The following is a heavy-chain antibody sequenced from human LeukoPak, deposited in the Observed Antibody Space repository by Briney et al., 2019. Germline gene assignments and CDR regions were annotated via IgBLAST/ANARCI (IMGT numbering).Heavy chain of an antibody. CDR3: AKDLFSGSQI. V-gene: IGHV3-23*01. J-gene: IGHJ3*02. CDR2: ISGSGTKT. CDR1: GFTFSSYA. D-gene: IGHD1-26*01. Sequence: GGSLRLSCAASGFTFSSYAMSWVRQAPGKGLEWVSSISGSGTKTYYADSVKGRFTISRDNSKNTLYLQMNTLRAEDTAVYYCAKDLFSGSQIWGQGTMVTVSS.